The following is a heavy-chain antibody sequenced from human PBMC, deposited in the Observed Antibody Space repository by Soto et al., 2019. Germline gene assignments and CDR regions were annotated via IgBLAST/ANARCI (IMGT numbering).Heavy chain of an antibody. CDR2: ISSSSSTI. Sequence: GGSVRLSCAASGFTFSSYSMNWVRQAPGKGLEWVSYISSSSSTIYYADSVKGRFTISRDNAKNSLYLQMNSLRDEDTAVYYCARDLVGKNYYDSSGYFDYYYGMDVWGQGTTVTVSS. J-gene: IGHJ6*02. CDR3: ARDLVGKNYYDSSGYFDYYYGMDV. D-gene: IGHD3-22*01. CDR1: GFTFSSYS. V-gene: IGHV3-48*02.